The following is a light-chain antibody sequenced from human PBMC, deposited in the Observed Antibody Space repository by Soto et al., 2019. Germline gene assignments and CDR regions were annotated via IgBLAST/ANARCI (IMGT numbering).Light chain of an antibody. CDR1: QIVSSSY. Sequence: IVLTQSPGTLSLSPGERSTLSCRASQIVSSSYVAWYQQKPGQAPRLLLYGASSRATGIPARFSGSGSGTDFPLTINRLQPEDVAVDYCQQYGSSPRTFGQGTTVDIK. J-gene: IGKJ1*01. V-gene: IGKV3-20*01. CDR2: GAS. CDR3: QQYGSSPRT.